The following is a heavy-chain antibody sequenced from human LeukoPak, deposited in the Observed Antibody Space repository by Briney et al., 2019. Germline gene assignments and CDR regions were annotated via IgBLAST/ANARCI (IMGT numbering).Heavy chain of an antibody. V-gene: IGHV3-30*02. J-gene: IGHJ4*02. CDR3: AKDRYDCFDY. CDR1: GFTFSSYG. Sequence: PGGSLRLSCAASGFTFSSYGMHWVRQAPGKGLEWVAFIRYDGSNKYYADSVKGRFTISRDNSKNTLYLQMNSLRAEGTAVYYCAKDRYDCFDYWGQGTLVTVSS. CDR2: IRYDGSNK. D-gene: IGHD3-3*01.